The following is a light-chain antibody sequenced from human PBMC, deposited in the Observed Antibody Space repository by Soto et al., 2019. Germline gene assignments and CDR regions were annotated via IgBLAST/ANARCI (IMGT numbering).Light chain of an antibody. J-gene: IGKJ4*01. CDR2: GAS. Sequence: IVMTQSPATLSVSPGERATLSCRASQSISSKLAWYQQKPGQAPRLLIYGASTRATGIPVRFSGSGSGTEITLTITSLQSEDFAIYYCQEYNNWRPSTFGGGTKV. CDR1: QSISSK. CDR3: QEYNNWRPST. V-gene: IGKV3-15*01.